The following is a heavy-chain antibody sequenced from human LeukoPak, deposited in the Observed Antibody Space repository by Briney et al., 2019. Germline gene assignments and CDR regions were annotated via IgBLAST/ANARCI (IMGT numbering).Heavy chain of an antibody. CDR1: GYTFTGYY. CDR3: ARVSSSGHYYYFDY. D-gene: IGHD6-19*01. Sequence: ASVKVSCKASGYTFTGYYMHWVRQAPGQGLEWMGWINPNSGGTNYAQKFQGRVTMTRDTSISTAYMELSRLRSDDTAVYYCARVSSSGHYYYFDYRGQGTLVTVSS. CDR2: INPNSGGT. J-gene: IGHJ4*02. V-gene: IGHV1-2*02.